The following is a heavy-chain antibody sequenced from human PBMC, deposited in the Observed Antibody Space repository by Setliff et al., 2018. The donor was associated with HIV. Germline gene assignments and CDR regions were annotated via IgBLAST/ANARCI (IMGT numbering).Heavy chain of an antibody. D-gene: IGHD3-22*01. J-gene: IGHJ4*02. Sequence: SETLSLTCTVSGGSISSHYWSWIRQPPGKGLEWIGSIYYSGSTNYNPSLKSRVTISVDTSKNQFSLKLSSVTAADTAVYYCARRSRYYYDSSGYYWNYWGQGTLVTVSS. CDR2: IYYSGST. CDR3: ARRSRYYYDSSGYYWNY. V-gene: IGHV4-59*08. CDR1: GGSISSHY.